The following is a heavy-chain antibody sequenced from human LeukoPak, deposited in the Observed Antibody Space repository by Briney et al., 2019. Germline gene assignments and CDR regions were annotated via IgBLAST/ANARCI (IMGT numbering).Heavy chain of an antibody. CDR3: ARDSSGYYNAFDI. CDR2: IYYSGST. D-gene: IGHD3-22*01. Sequence: SETLSLTCTVSGGSISSYYWNWIRQPPGKGLEWIGYIYYSGSTNYNPSLKSRVTISVDTSKNQFSLKLSSVTAADTAVYYCARDSSGYYNAFDIWGQGTMVTVSS. J-gene: IGHJ3*02. V-gene: IGHV4-59*01. CDR1: GGSISSYY.